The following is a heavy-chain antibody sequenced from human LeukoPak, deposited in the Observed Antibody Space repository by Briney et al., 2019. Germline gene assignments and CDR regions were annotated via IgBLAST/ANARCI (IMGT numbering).Heavy chain of an antibody. V-gene: IGHV3-66*01. Sequence: GGSLRLSFAASGFTVSSNYMSWVRQAPGKGLEWVSVIYSGGSTYYADSVKGRFTISRDNSKNTLYLQMNSLRAEDPAVYYCARDSRRILPSDWGQGTLVTVSS. CDR3: ARDSRRILPSD. CDR2: IYSGGST. CDR1: GFTVSSNY. D-gene: IGHD2-15*01. J-gene: IGHJ4*02.